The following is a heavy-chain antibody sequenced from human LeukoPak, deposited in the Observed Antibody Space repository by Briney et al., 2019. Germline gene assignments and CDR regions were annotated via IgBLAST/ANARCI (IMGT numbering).Heavy chain of an antibody. Sequence: PSETLSLTCAVSGYSISSGYYWGWIRQPPGKGLEWIGSIYHSGSTYYNPSLKSRVTISVDTSKNQFSLKLSSVTAADTAVYYCARHPIVVVPAAKPYRWFDPRGQGSLVTVSS. CDR3: ARHPIVVVPAAKPYRWFDP. CDR2: IYHSGST. D-gene: IGHD2-2*02. CDR1: GYSISSGYY. J-gene: IGHJ5*02. V-gene: IGHV4-38-2*01.